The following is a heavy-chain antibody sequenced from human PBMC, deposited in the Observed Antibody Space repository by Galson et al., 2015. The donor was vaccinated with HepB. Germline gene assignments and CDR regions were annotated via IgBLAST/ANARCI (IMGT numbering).Heavy chain of an antibody. CDR3: AGGERHNSDYVWGSYKS. D-gene: IGHD3-16*01. Sequence: SLRLSCAASGFTLSGYYMAWIRQTPGKGLEWISYISSTNTYTNYADSVKGRFAISRDNTKNSLFLQMNNLRAEDTALYYCAGGERHNSDYVWGSYKSWGQGTLVTVSS. J-gene: IGHJ4*02. CDR2: ISSTNTYT. CDR1: GFTLSGYY. V-gene: IGHV3-11*06.